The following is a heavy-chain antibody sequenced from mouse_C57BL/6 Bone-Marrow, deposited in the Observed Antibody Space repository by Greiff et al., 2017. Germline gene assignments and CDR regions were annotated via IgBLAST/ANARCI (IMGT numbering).Heavy chain of an antibody. J-gene: IGHJ2*01. CDR1: GYTFTSSW. D-gene: IGHD1-3*01. CDR3: ANNFFFDY. CDR2: INPSSGYT. V-gene: IGHV1-7*01. Sequence: QVQLKQSGAELAKPGASVKLSCKASGYTFTSSWMHWVKQRPGQGLEWIGYINPSSGYTKYNQKFKDKATLTADKSSSTAYMQLSSLTYEDSAVXYCANNFFFDYWGQGTTLTVSS.